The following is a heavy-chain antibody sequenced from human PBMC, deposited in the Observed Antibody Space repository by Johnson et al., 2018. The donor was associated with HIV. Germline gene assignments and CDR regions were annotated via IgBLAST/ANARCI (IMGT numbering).Heavy chain of an antibody. CDR1: GFTFSSHA. CDR3: ARVSLYGSDAFDI. V-gene: IGHV3-30*04. Sequence: VQLVESGGGVVQPGRSLRLSCAASGFTFSSHAMHWVRQAPGKGLEWVTFISNDGSNKYYADSVRGRFTISRDNAKNSLYLQMNSLRTEDTAVYYCARVSLYGSDAFDIWGQGTMVTVSS. D-gene: IGHD5-24*01. CDR2: ISNDGSNK. J-gene: IGHJ3*02.